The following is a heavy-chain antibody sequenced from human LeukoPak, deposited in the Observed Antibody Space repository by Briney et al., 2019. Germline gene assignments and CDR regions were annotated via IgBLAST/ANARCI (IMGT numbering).Heavy chain of an antibody. D-gene: IGHD3-16*02. Sequence: PSETLSLTCAVYGGSFSGYYWSWIRQPPGKGLEWIGEINHSGSTNYNPSLKSRVTISVDTSKNQVSLKLSSVTAADTAVYYCATHIIEFRGVIDPAIDYWGQGTLVTVSS. CDR2: INHSGST. J-gene: IGHJ4*02. CDR3: ATHIIEFRGVIDPAIDY. V-gene: IGHV4-34*01. CDR1: GGSFSGYY.